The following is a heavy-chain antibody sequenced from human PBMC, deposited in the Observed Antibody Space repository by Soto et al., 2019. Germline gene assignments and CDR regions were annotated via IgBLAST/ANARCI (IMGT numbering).Heavy chain of an antibody. D-gene: IGHD5-18*01. CDR3: GRDWALGDTAVVDS. J-gene: IGHJ4*02. Sequence: QVQLVESGGGVVQPGKSLRLSCAASGFTFSTYGMHWVRQAPGKGLEWVAVIWYDGSNKYHGDSMKGRFTISRDKSKNTLYLKINNLRAEATAVDYFGRDWALGDTAVVDSWGQGTLVTVSS. CDR2: IWYDGSNK. V-gene: IGHV3-33*01. CDR1: GFTFSTYG.